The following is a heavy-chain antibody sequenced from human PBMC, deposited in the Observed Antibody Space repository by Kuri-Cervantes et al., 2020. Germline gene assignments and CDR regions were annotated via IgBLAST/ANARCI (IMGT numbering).Heavy chain of an antibody. J-gene: IGHJ3*02. CDR1: GYTFTGYY. D-gene: IGHD4-17*01. V-gene: IGHV1-2*02. Sequence: ASVKVSCKASGYTFTGYYMHWVRQAPGQGLEWMGWINPNSGGTNYAQKLQGRVTMTTDTSTSTAYMELGSLGSDDTAVYYCARVYGDYELGIWGQGTMVTVSS. CDR3: ARVYGDYELGI. CDR2: INPNSGGT.